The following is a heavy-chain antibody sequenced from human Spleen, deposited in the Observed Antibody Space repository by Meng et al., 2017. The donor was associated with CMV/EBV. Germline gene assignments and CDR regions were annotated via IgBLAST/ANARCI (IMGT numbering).Heavy chain of an antibody. V-gene: IGHV3-66*02. CDR2: IYSGGST. J-gene: IGHJ6*02. D-gene: IGHD3-3*01. Sequence: GESLKISCAASGFTVSSNYMSWVRQAPGKGLEWVSVIYSGGSTYYADSVKGRFTISRDNSKNTLYLQMNSLRAEDTAVYYCARDLGRITIFGVVIERYYGMDVWGQGTTVTVSS. CDR3: ARDLGRITIFGVVIERYYGMDV. CDR1: GFTVSSNY.